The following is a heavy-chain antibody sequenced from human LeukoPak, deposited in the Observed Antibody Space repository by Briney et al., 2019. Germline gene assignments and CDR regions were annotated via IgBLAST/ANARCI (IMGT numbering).Heavy chain of an antibody. Sequence: PGGSLRLSCAASGFTVSSNYMSWVRQAPGRGLEWVSVIYSGGSTYYADSVKGRFTISRDNAKNTLFLQMNSLRVEDTAVYHCVRGNDHWGQGTLVTVSS. J-gene: IGHJ5*02. CDR1: GFTVSSNY. CDR2: IYSGGST. CDR3: VRGNDH. V-gene: IGHV3-66*01.